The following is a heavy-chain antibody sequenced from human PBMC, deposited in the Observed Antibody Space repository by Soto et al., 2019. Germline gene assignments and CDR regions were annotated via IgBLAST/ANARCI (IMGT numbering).Heavy chain of an antibody. J-gene: IGHJ6*04. Sequence: GESLKSSCKGSGYSFTSYWIGWVRQMPGKGLEWMGIIYPGDSDTRYSPSFQGQVTISADKSISTAYLQWSSLKASDTAMYYCARPLKYYYYGMDVWGKETTVTLSS. CDR1: GYSFTSYW. V-gene: IGHV5-51*01. CDR3: ARPLKYYYYGMDV. CDR2: IYPGDSDT.